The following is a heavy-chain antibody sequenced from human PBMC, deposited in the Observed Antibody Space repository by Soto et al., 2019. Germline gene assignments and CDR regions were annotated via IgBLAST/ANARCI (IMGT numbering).Heavy chain of an antibody. CDR3: TKNSAYALDY. Sequence: SETLSLTCDVSRGSVSNNNWWSWVRQSPGAGLEWIGEVHHGGSTNYNPSLKSRVTISVDKSKNQFFLKLSSVTAADTAVYYCTKNSAYALDYWGQGALVTVSS. CDR2: VHHGGST. CDR1: RGSVSNNNW. J-gene: IGHJ4*02. D-gene: IGHD5-12*01. V-gene: IGHV4-4*02.